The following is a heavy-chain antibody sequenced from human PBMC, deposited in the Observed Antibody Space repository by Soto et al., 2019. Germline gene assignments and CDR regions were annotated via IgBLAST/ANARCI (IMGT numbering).Heavy chain of an antibody. Sequence: QLQLQESGPGLVKPSETLSLTCTVSGGSISSNSYYWAWIRQPPGKGLEWIGNSYYSGTTYYNPSRKSRVPISVDTSKNQFSRKLSSVTAADTAVYYCARHKGGYYSGVDVWGQGTTVTVSS. CDR2: SYYSGTT. CDR1: GGSISSNSYY. V-gene: IGHV4-39*01. CDR3: ARHKGGYYSGVDV. D-gene: IGHD3-16*01. J-gene: IGHJ6*02.